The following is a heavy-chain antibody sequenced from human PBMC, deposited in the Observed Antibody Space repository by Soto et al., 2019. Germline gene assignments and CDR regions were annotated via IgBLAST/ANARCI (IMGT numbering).Heavy chain of an antibody. J-gene: IGHJ3*02. Sequence: SETLSLTCTVSGGSISSYYWSWIRQPAGKGLEWIGRIYTSGSTNYNPSLKSRVTMSVDTSKNQFSLKLSSVTAADTAVYYCARDHGYCSGGSCYSDAFEIWGQGTMVTVSS. CDR2: IYTSGST. CDR1: GGSISSYY. CDR3: ARDHGYCSGGSCYSDAFEI. D-gene: IGHD2-15*01. V-gene: IGHV4-4*07.